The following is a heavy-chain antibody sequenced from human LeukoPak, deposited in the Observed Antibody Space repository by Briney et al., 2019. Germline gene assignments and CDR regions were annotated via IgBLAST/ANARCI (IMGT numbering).Heavy chain of an antibody. D-gene: IGHD5-24*01. CDR2: ISGNGGRT. J-gene: IGHJ4*02. CDR1: GFTFSSYA. V-gene: IGHV3-23*01. CDR3: AKAAEMGTILGKFDN. Sequence: GGSLRLSCAASGFTFSSYAMSWVRQAPGKGLEWVSAISGNGGRTYYGDSVKGRFTISRDNSKNTLYLQMNSLRAEDTAVFYCAKAAEMGTILGKFDNWGQGTLVTVSS.